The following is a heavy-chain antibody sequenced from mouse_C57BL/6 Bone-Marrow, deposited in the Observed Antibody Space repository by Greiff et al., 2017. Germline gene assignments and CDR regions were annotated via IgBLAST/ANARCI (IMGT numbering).Heavy chain of an antibody. CDR3: ARPYGSSLYYYAMDY. CDR2: IDPADGNT. V-gene: IGHV14-3*01. CDR1: GFNIKNTY. D-gene: IGHD1-1*01. J-gene: IGHJ4*01. Sequence: VQLKESVAELVRPGASVKLSCTASGFNIKNTYMHWVKQRPEQGLEWIGRIDPADGNTKYAPKFQGKATITADTSSNTAYLQLSSLTSEDTAIYYCARPYGSSLYYYAMDYWGQGTSVTVSS.